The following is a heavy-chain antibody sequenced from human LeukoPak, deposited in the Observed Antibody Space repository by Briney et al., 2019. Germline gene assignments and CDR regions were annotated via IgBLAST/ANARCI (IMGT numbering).Heavy chain of an antibody. Sequence: GGSLRLSCAVSGFSLSGYWMTWVRQAPGKGLEWVANINQDGGEKNYVDSVKGRFTISRGNAENSLFLQMNSLRVEDTAVYYCAREWQGGIAAAGTRIEGDYWGQGTLVAVSS. CDR2: INQDGGEK. J-gene: IGHJ4*02. CDR3: AREWQGGIAAAGTRIEGDY. D-gene: IGHD6-13*01. CDR1: GFSLSGYW. V-gene: IGHV3-7*01.